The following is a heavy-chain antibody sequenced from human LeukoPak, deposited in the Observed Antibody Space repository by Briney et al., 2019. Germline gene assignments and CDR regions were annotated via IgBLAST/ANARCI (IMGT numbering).Heavy chain of an antibody. CDR2: IYHSGST. CDR3: ARANVDFWSGYFKTTHFDY. Sequence: SETLSLTCTVSGYSISSGYDWGWIRQPPGKGLEWIGSIYHSGSTYYNPSLKSRVTISVDTSKNQFSLKLSSVTAADTAVYYCARANVDFWSGYFKTTHFDYWGQGTLVTVSS. CDR1: GYSISSGYD. V-gene: IGHV4-38-2*02. J-gene: IGHJ4*02. D-gene: IGHD3-3*01.